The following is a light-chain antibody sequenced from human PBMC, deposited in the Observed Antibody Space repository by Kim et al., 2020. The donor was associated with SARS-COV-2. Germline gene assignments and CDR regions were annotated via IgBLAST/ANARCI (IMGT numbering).Light chain of an antibody. Sequence: SASVGDSITITGRASQGISNHLAWFQQRPGKAPKSLIFAASRLQSGVPSRFSGSGTDTHFTLTISGLQPEDFATYFCQEYNSYPHTFGQGTKLEI. CDR1: QGISNH. V-gene: IGKV1-16*01. CDR2: AAS. J-gene: IGKJ2*01. CDR3: QEYNSYPHT.